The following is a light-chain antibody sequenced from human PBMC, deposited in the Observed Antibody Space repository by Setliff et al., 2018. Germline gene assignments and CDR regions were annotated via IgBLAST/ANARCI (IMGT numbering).Light chain of an antibody. CDR1: SGDIGTYNL. J-gene: IGLJ1*01. Sequence: QSVLTQPASVSGSPGQSITISCTGTSGDIGTYNLVSWYQQHPGKAPKLMIYDVSVRPSGVSSRFSGSKSGNTASLTISGLQAEDEADYYCSSYSSRTTLDVFGTGTKVTVL. CDR3: SSYSSRTTLDV. CDR2: DVS. V-gene: IGLV2-14*02.